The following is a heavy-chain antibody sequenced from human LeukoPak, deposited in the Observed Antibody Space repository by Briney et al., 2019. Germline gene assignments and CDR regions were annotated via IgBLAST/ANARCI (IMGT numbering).Heavy chain of an antibody. CDR3: AAGAVAADFDY. Sequence: SETLSLTCTVSGGSISSYYWSWIRQPAGQGLEWIGRIYVSGSANYHPSLKSRVTMSVDTSKNQLSLKLSSVTAADTAVYYCAAGAVAADFDYWGQGTLVTVSS. V-gene: IGHV4-4*07. CDR2: IYVSGSA. D-gene: IGHD6-19*01. CDR1: GGSISSYY. J-gene: IGHJ4*02.